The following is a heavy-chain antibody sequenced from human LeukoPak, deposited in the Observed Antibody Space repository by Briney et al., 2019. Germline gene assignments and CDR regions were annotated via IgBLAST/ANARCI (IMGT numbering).Heavy chain of an antibody. J-gene: IGHJ6*03. CDR2: ISTSGSTI. CDR3: ARCYDSSGYYLNYHMDV. D-gene: IGHD3-22*01. CDR1: GFTFSDYY. V-gene: IGHV3-11*04. Sequence: GGSLRLSCAASGFTFSDYYMSWIRQAPGKGLEWVSYISTSGSTIYYADSVKGRFTISRDNAKNSLYLQMNSLRAEDTAVYYCARCYDSSGYYLNYHMDVWGKGTTVTVS.